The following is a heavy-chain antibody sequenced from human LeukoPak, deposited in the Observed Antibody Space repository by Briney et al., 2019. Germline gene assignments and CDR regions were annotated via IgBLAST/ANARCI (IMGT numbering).Heavy chain of an antibody. CDR1: GGSISSSSYY. CDR3: ARLRYYDSSGSPEFDY. J-gene: IGHJ4*02. CDR2: IYYSGST. D-gene: IGHD3-22*01. V-gene: IGHV4-39*01. Sequence: SETLSLTCTVSGGSISSSSYYWGWIRQPPGKGLEWTGSIYYSGSTYYNPSLKSRVTISVDTSKNQFSLKLSSVTAADTAVYYCARLRYYDSSGSPEFDYWGQETLVTVSS.